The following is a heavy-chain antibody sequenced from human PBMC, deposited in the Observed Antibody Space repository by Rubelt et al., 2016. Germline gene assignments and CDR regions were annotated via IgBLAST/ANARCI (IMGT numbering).Heavy chain of an antibody. CDR3: ASNRLGGTSGYGMDV. J-gene: IGHJ6*02. D-gene: IGHD1-26*01. Sequence: RISCHGSGYSFTSYWINWVRQMPGKGLEWMGRIDPSVSYSNYSPSFQGHVTISADKSTSTAYLQWSSLKGSDTAMYYCASNRLGGTSGYGMDVWGQGTTVTVS. CDR2: IDPSVSYS. CDR1: GYSFTSYW. V-gene: IGHV5-10-1*01.